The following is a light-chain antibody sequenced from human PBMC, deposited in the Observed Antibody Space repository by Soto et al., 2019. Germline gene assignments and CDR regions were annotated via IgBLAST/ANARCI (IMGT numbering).Light chain of an antibody. CDR3: QQYNSYSYT. CDR1: QSISSW. Sequence: DIKMTQSPSTLSASVGDRVTITCRASQSISSWLAWYRQKPGKAPKLLIYKASSLESGVPSRFSGSGSGTEFTLTISSLQPDDFATYYCQQYNSYSYTFGQGTKLEIK. J-gene: IGKJ2*01. V-gene: IGKV1-5*03. CDR2: KAS.